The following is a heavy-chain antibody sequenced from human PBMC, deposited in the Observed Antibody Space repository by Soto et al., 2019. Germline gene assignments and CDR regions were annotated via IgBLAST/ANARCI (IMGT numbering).Heavy chain of an antibody. D-gene: IGHD4-17*01. V-gene: IGHV3-33*01. J-gene: IGHJ4*02. CDR3: ASDDYGDYGLVDY. Sequence: PGGSLRLSCAASGFTFSSYGMHWVRQAPGKGLEWVAVIWYDGSNKYYADSVKGRFTISRDNSKNTLYLQMNSLRAEDTAVYYCASDDYGDYGLVDYWGQGTLVTVSS. CDR2: IWYDGSNK. CDR1: GFTFSSYG.